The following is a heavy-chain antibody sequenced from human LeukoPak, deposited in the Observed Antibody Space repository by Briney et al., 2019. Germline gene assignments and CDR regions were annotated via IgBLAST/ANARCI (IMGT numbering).Heavy chain of an antibody. V-gene: IGHV4-59*12. Sequence: NPSETLSLTCTVSGGSISNSYWTWIRQPPGKGLEWIAYIYYSGNTKYNPSLKSRVTISVDTSKNQFSLKLSSVTAADTAMYYCARLTTSSSWPFDYWGQGTLVTVSS. CDR1: GGSISNSY. CDR3: ARLTTSSSWPFDY. J-gene: IGHJ4*02. D-gene: IGHD6-13*01. CDR2: IYYSGNT.